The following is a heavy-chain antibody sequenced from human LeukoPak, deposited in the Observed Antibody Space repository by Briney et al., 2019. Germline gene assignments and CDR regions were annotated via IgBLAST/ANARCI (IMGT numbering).Heavy chain of an antibody. CDR1: GFTFSSYA. V-gene: IGHV3-23*01. CDR2: ISGSDGTT. CDR3: AKDDDWGRYKH. J-gene: IGHJ1*01. Sequence: TGGSLRLSCAASGFTFSSYAMSWVRQAPGKGLEWVSSISGSDGTTYYADSVKGRFTISRDNSKNTQSLQMNSLRAEDTAVYYCAKDDDWGRYKHWGQGTLVTVSS. D-gene: IGHD3-16*01.